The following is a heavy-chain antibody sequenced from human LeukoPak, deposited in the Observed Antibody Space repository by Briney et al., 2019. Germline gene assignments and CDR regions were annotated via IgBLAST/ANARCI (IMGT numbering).Heavy chain of an antibody. Sequence: GGSLRLSCAASGFTFGDHSLNWVRQAPGKGLAWISYISTSSSTIKYADSVKGRFTISRDNAKNFLFLQMNSLRAEDTAVYYCARGSRYYGSGSYRYYYYYYVDVWGKGTTVTISS. CDR3: ARGSRYYGSGSYRYYYYYYVDV. D-gene: IGHD3-10*01. V-gene: IGHV3-48*01. CDR2: ISTSSSTI. CDR1: GFTFGDHS. J-gene: IGHJ6*03.